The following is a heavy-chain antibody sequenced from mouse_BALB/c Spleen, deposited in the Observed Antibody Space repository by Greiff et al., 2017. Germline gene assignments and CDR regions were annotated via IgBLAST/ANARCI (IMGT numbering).Heavy chain of an antibody. D-gene: IGHD2-14*01. CDR2: ISDGGSYT. V-gene: IGHV5-4*02. CDR1: GFTFSDYY. CDR3: ASGRENYYGYLAY. J-gene: IGHJ3*01. Sequence: EVQLQESGGGLVKPGGSLKLSCAASGFTFSDYYMYWVRQTPEKRLEWVATISDGGSYTYYPDSVKGRFTISRDNAKNNLYLQMSSLKSEDTAMYYCASGRENYYGYLAYGGQGNLVTGSA.